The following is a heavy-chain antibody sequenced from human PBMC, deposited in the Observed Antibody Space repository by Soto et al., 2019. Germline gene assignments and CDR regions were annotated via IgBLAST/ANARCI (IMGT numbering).Heavy chain of an antibody. CDR3: AKDSRHSRYFDWLSGFLFSY. D-gene: IGHD3-9*01. J-gene: IGHJ4*02. CDR1: GFTFSSYA. CDR2: ISGSGGST. V-gene: IGHV3-23*01. Sequence: PGGSLRLSCAASGFTFSSYAMSWVRQAPGKGLEWVSAISGSGGSTYYADSVKGRFTISRDNSKNTLYLQMNSLRAEDTAVYYCAKDSRHSRYFDWLSGFLFSYWGQGTLVNVSS.